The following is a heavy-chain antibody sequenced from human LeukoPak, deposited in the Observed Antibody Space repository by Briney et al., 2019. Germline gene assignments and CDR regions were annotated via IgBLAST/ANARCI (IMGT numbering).Heavy chain of an antibody. CDR1: GFTFGSYA. CDR3: ANPAAAGPDY. D-gene: IGHD6-13*01. CDR2: ISGSGGST. V-gene: IGHV3-23*01. J-gene: IGHJ4*02. Sequence: GGSLTLSCAASGFTFGSYAMSWVRQAPGKGLEWVSAISGSGGSTYYADSVKGRFTISRDNSKNTLYLQMNSLRAEDTAVYYCANPAAAGPDYWGQGTLVTVSS.